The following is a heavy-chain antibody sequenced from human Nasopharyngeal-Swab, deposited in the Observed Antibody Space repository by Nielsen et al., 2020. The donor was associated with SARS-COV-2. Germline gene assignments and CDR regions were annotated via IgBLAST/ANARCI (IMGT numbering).Heavy chain of an antibody. V-gene: IGHV3-9*01. CDR2: INWNSGTT. J-gene: IGHJ6*03. Sequence: SLKISCAASGFTFGDLAMHWVRQAPGKGVEGVSGINWNSGTTGYADSVKGRFTISRDNAKNSLYLQMNSLRTEDTALYYCAKGRYSSTDYYMDVWGKGTTVTVSS. CDR1: GFTFGDLA. D-gene: IGHD2-2*01. CDR3: AKGRYSSTDYYMDV.